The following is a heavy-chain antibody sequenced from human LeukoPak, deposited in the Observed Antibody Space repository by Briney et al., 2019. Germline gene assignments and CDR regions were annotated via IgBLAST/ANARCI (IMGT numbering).Heavy chain of an antibody. CDR1: GFTFSSYA. CDR2: ISGSGGTT. J-gene: IGHJ4*02. V-gene: IGHV3-23*01. Sequence: GGSLRLSCAASGFTFSSYAMSWVRQAPGKGLEWVSGISGSGGTTYSADSVRGRFTISRDNSKNTLYLQMNSLRAEDTAAYYCARERGNNGGNTNGYFDYWGQGTLVTVSS. CDR3: ARERGNNGGNTNGYFDY. D-gene: IGHD4-23*01.